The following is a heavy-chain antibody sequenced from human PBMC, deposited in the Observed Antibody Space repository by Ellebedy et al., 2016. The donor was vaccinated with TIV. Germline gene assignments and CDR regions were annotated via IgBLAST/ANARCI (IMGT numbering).Heavy chain of an antibody. CDR3: AKVLYTCDIPPYLYAMDV. J-gene: IGHJ6*02. Sequence: PGGSLRLSCAASGFTFSGHTINWVRQAPGKGLEWVASISSVGSDMYFADSVQGRFTISRDNAENSVSLQMNRLRAEDSAVYYCAKVLYTCDIPPYLYAMDVWGQGTTVTVSS. CDR1: GFTFSGHT. V-gene: IGHV3-21*01. D-gene: IGHD2-2*02. CDR2: ISSVGSDM.